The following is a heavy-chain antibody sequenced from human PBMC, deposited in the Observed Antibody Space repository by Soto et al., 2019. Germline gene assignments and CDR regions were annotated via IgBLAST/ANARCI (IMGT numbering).Heavy chain of an antibody. J-gene: IGHJ4*02. D-gene: IGHD3-10*01. CDR3: TRGPPGDF. CDR2: ISTSGDTI. V-gene: IGHV3-48*03. CDR1: VFTFILYE. Sequence: PGWSLRLSCACSVFTFILYELNWVRQAPGKGLEWVSYISTSGDTIYYADSVKGRFTISRDNAKTSLYLQMNRLRAEDTAVYYCTRGPPGDFWGQGTPVTVSS.